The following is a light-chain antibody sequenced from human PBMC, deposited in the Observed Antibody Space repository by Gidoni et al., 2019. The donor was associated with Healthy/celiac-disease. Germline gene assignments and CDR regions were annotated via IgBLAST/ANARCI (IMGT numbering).Light chain of an antibody. CDR2: DAS. CDR3: QQRSNWPHLT. V-gene: IGKV3-11*01. CDR1: QSVSSY. J-gene: IGKJ4*01. Sequence: EIVLTQSPATLSLSPGERATLSCRASQSVSSYLAWYQQKPGQAPRLLIYDASNRATGIPARFSGSGSGTDFTLTISSLEPEDFAVYYCQQRSNWPHLTFGGGTKVEIK.